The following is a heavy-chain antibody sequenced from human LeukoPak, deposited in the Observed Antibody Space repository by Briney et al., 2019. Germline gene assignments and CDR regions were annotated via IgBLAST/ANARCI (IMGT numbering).Heavy chain of an antibody. CDR2: ISYDGRQK. CDR3: AKDMIRGLPDAFDI. Sequence: GRSLRLSCAASGFTFSDYAMHWVRQGPGKGLEWVAVISYDGRQKYYGDSVKGRFTISRDNPKNTLYLQMNSLSDDDTAVYYCAKDMIRGLPDAFDIWGQGTMVTVSS. V-gene: IGHV3-30*18. CDR1: GFTFSDYA. D-gene: IGHD3-10*01. J-gene: IGHJ3*02.